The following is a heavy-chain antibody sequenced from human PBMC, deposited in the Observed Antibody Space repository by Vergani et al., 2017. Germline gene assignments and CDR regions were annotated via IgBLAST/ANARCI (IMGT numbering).Heavy chain of an antibody. D-gene: IGHD2-21*02. CDR2: IIPILGIA. J-gene: IGHJ4*02. V-gene: IGHV1-69*04. CDR3: ARDLRGDCYD. CDR1: GGTFSSYA. Sequence: QVQLVQSGAAVKKPGSSLPLSCNASGGTFSSYAISSVQPAPGHGLEWMGRIIPILGIANYAQKFQGRVTITADKSTSTAYMELSSLRSEDTAVYYCARDLRGDCYDWGQGTLVTVSS.